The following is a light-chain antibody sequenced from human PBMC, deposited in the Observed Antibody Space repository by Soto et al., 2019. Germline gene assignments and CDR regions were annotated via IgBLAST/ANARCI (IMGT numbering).Light chain of an antibody. CDR2: DAS. CDR3: QQYTSYFPHT. Sequence: DIQMTQSPSNLSASVGDRVTITCRASQIIRTWLAWYQKKPGKAPKLLIYDASSLESGVPSRFSGSGSGTEFALTISSLQPDDFATYYCQQYTSYFPHTFGQGTKVEIK. J-gene: IGKJ2*01. CDR1: QIIRTW. V-gene: IGKV1-5*01.